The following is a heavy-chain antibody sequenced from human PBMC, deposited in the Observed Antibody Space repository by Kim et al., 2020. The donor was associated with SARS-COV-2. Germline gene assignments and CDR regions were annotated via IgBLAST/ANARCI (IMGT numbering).Heavy chain of an antibody. V-gene: IGHV3-74*01. CDR3: ARGSGSYGFDS. J-gene: IGHJ4*02. D-gene: IGHD1-26*01. Sequence: YAASVKGRFTNSRDNAKSTLDLQMDSLRPEDTAVYYCARGSGSYGFDSWGQGIMVAVSS.